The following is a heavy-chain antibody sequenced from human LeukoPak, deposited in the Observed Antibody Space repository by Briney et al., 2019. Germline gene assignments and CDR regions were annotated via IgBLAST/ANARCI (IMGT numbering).Heavy chain of an antibody. D-gene: IGHD3-10*01. CDR1: GFTFSNYE. CDR2: ISSGGSTI. CDR3: ARDFYYGSGRFDY. J-gene: IGHJ4*02. V-gene: IGHV3-48*03. Sequence: GGSLRLSCAASGFTFSNYEMNWVRQAPGKGLERVSYISSGGSTIYYADSVKGRFTISRDNAKNSLYLQMNSLRAEDTAIYYCARDFYYGSGRFDYWGQGTLVTVSS.